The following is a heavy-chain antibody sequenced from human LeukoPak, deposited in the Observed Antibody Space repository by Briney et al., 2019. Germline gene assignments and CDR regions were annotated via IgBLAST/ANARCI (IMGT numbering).Heavy chain of an antibody. CDR2: ISYDGSNK. CDR1: GFTFSSYG. Sequence: PGGSLRLSCAASGFTFSSYGMHWVRQAPGKGLEWVAVISYDGSNKYYADSVKGRFTISRDNSKNTLYLQMNSLRAEDTAVYYCAKGDDVVVVAAAYGMDVWGQGTTVTVSS. J-gene: IGHJ6*02. V-gene: IGHV3-30*18. D-gene: IGHD2-15*01. CDR3: AKGDDVVVVAAAYGMDV.